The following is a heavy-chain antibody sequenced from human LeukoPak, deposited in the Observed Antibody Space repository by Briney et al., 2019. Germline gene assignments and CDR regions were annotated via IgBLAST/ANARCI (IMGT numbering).Heavy chain of an antibody. CDR3: ARTYGDYGLWDY. CDR1: GGSISSGVYY. Sequence: SETLSLTCTVSGGSISSGVYYWTWIRQPPGKGREWIGYVYHSGTTYYNPSLKSRVSISVDPSRNQFSLKLSSVTATDTAVYYCARTYGDYGLWDYWGQGTLVTVSS. D-gene: IGHD4-17*01. CDR2: VYHSGTT. J-gene: IGHJ4*02. V-gene: IGHV4-30-4*01.